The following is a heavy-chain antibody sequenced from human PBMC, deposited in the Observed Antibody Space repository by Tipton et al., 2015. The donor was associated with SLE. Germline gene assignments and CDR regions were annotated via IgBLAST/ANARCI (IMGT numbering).Heavy chain of an antibody. CDR1: GFTFSSYW. CDR2: INSDGSST. CDR3: ARDRVILPPYRSSWFDP. Sequence: SLRLSCAGSGFTFSSYWMHWARQAPGKGLVWVSRINSDGSSTSTSYADSVKGRFTISRDNAKNTLYLQMNSLRVEGTAVYYCARDRVILPPYRSSWFDPRGQGTLVTVSP. D-gene: IGHD2-2*01. J-gene: IGHJ5*02. V-gene: IGHV3-74*01.